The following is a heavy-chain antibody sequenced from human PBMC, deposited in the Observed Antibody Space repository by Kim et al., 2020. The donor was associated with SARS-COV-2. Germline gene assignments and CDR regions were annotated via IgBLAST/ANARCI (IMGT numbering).Heavy chain of an antibody. Sequence: NTNYAQNLPGRVTMTTATSTSTAYMELRSLRSDDTAVYYCARGNGDYLDYWGQGPLVTVSS. J-gene: IGHJ4*02. CDR3: ARGNGDYLDY. D-gene: IGHD4-17*01. CDR2: NT. V-gene: IGHV1-18*01.